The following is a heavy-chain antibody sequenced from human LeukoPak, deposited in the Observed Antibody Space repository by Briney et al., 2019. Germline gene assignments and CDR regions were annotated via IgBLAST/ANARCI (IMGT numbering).Heavy chain of an antibody. D-gene: IGHD3-22*01. J-gene: IGHJ4*02. CDR1: GFTFDDYG. V-gene: IGHV3-20*04. CDR3: AKWAGYYDSSGYSGIFDY. CDR2: INWNGGST. Sequence: GGSLRLSCAASGFTFDDYGMSWVRQAPGKGLEWVSGINWNGGSTGYADSVKGRFTISRDNSKNTLYLQMNSVRAEDTAVYYCAKWAGYYDSSGYSGIFDYWGQGTLVTVSS.